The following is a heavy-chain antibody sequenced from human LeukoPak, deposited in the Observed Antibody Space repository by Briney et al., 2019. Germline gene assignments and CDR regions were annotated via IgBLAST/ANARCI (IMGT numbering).Heavy chain of an antibody. V-gene: IGHV4-59*08. CDR1: GGSISTYF. J-gene: IGHJ1*01. CDR2: ISYSGST. CDR3: SRHRHVNSVTFSQH. D-gene: IGHD2/OR15-2a*01. Sequence: PSETLSLTCTVSGGSISTYFWNWIRQPPGKGLEWIGYISYSGSTHYNPSLESRVTMSVDTSKNQFSLHLTSVTAADTAVYYCSRHRHVNSVTFSQHWGQGTLVTVSS.